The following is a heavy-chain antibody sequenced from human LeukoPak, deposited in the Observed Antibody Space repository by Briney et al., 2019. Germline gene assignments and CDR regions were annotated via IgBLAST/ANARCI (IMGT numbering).Heavy chain of an antibody. CDR1: GGSFSGYY. Sequence: SETLSLTCAVYGGSFSGYYWSWIRQPPGKGLEWIGEINHSGSTNYNPSLESRVTISVDTSKNQFSLKLSSVTAADTAVYYCARRGTYLVRWGQGTLVTVSS. J-gene: IGHJ4*02. D-gene: IGHD1-26*01. CDR3: ARRGTYLVR. CDR2: INHSGST. V-gene: IGHV4-34*01.